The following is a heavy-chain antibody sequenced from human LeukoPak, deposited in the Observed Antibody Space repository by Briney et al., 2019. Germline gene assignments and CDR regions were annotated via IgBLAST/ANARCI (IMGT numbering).Heavy chain of an antibody. D-gene: IGHD3-22*01. Sequence: SATLSLTCTVSGGSISSYYWSWIRQHPGKGLEWIGYIYYSGSTNYNPSLKSRVTISVDTSKNQFSLKLSSVTAADTAVYYCARVYYDSSGAFDIWGQGTMVTVSS. CDR1: GGSISSYY. CDR2: IYYSGST. CDR3: ARVYYDSSGAFDI. V-gene: IGHV4-59*01. J-gene: IGHJ3*02.